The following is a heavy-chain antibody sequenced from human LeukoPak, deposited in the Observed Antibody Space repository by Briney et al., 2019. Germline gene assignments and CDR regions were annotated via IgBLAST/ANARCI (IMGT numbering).Heavy chain of an antibody. CDR3: ARDHRFGWHTFDY. V-gene: IGHV4-39*02. Sequence: SETLSLTCTVSGGSISSSRYSCGWIRQPPGKGLEWIGSTHLSGSTYYNPSLKRQVTISVETSKNPLSLQLSSVTAADTAVYYCARDHRFGWHTFDYWGQGTLVTVSS. CDR2: THLSGST. D-gene: IGHD6-19*01. CDR1: GGSISSSRYS. J-gene: IGHJ4*02.